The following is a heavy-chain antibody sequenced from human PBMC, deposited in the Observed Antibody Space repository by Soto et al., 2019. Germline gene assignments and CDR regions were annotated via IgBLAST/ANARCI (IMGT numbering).Heavy chain of an antibody. CDR2: INHSGST. V-gene: IGHV4-34*01. CDR3: ARRVKRYYYGMDV. J-gene: IGHJ6*02. CDR1: GGSFSGYY. Sequence: SETLSLTCAVYGGSFSGYYWSRIRQPPGKGLEWIGEINHSGSTNYNPSLKSRVTISVDTSKNQFSLKLSSVTAADTAVYYCARRVKRYYYGMDVWGQGTTVTVSS.